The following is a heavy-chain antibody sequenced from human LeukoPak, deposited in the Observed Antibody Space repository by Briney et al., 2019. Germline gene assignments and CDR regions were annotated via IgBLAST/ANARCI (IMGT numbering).Heavy chain of an antibody. CDR3: ARVAYGDYGVCYFDY. V-gene: IGHV3-48*04. D-gene: IGHD4-17*01. J-gene: IGHJ4*02. CDR1: GFTFSSYS. Sequence: GGSLRLSCAASGFTFSSYSMNWVRQAPGKGLEWVSYISSSSSTIYYADSVKGRFTISRDNAKNSLYLQMNSLGAEDTAVYYCARVAYGDYGVCYFDYWGQGTLVTVSP. CDR2: ISSSSSTI.